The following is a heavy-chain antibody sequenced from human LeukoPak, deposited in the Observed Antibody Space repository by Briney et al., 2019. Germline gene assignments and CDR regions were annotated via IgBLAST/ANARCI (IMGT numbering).Heavy chain of an antibody. D-gene: IGHD4-17*01. J-gene: IGHJ4*02. Sequence: ASVKVSCKSSGYTFTCYYMHWVRQAPGQGLEWMGRINPNSGGTNYAQKFQGRVTMTRDTSISTAYMELSRVRSDDTAVYYSARRHGDYVAFDYWGQGTLVTVSS. CDR1: GYTFTCYY. V-gene: IGHV1-2*06. CDR3: ARRHGDYVAFDY. CDR2: INPNSGGT.